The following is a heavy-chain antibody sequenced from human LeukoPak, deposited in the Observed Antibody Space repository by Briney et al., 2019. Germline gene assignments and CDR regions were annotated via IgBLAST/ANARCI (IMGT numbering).Heavy chain of an antibody. CDR2: IYTSGST. CDR3: ARGGIFPLDS. Sequence: SETLSLTCTVSGGSISSGSYYWSWIRQPAGKGLEWIGRIYTSGSTNYNPSLKSRVTISVDTSKNQFSLKLSSVTAADTAVYYCARGGIFPLDSWGQGTLVTVSS. V-gene: IGHV4-61*02. D-gene: IGHD2/OR15-2a*01. CDR1: GGSISSGSYY. J-gene: IGHJ4*02.